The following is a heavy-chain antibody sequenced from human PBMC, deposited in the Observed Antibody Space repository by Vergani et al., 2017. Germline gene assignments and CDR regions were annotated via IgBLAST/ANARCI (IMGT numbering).Heavy chain of an antibody. CDR1: GGSISSGSYY. CDR3: ASDYYYGSGSYYQNYYYGMDV. Sequence: QVQLQESGPGLVKPSQTLSLTCTVSGGSISSGSYYWSWIRQPAGKGLEWIGRIYTSGSTNYNPSLKSRVTISVDTSKNQFSLKLGSVTAADTAVYYCASDYYYGSGSYYQNYYYGMDVWGQGTTVTVSS. D-gene: IGHD3-10*01. V-gene: IGHV4-61*02. J-gene: IGHJ6*02. CDR2: IYTSGST.